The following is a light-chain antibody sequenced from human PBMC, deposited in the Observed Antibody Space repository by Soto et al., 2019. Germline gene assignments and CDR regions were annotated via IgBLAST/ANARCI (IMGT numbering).Light chain of an antibody. CDR3: QKYNSWPPIT. CDR2: GAC. CDR1: ESVSSN. J-gene: IGKJ5*01. V-gene: IGKV3-15*01. Sequence: AMTRSPTTMSQSPLSLSTLPCQPSESVSSNLAWYQQRPGQAPTLVIYGACTRATGIPDRFSGGRSATKFSLPISSLQSADFAVYYCQKYNSWPPITFGEGTRLEIK.